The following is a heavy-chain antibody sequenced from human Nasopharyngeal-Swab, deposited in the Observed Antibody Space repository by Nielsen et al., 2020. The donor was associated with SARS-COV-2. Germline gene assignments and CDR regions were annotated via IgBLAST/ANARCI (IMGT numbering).Heavy chain of an antibody. V-gene: IGHV3-7*01. CDR3: ARNILTGYYSSDAFDI. CDR2: IKQDGSEQ. J-gene: IGHJ3*02. D-gene: IGHD3-9*01. Sequence: WIRQPPGKGLEWVANIKQDGSEQYYVDSVKGRFTISRDNAKNSLYLQMNSLRAEDPAVYYCARNILTGYYSSDAFDIWGQGTMVTVSS.